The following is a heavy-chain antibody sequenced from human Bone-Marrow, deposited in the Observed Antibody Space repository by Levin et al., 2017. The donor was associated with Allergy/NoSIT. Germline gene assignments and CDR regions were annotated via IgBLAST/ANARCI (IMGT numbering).Heavy chain of an antibody. CDR2: IGGSGVDA. J-gene: IGHJ6*02. V-gene: IGHV3-23*01. CDR3: AKDPMWDRYNFDMDV. Sequence: GESLKISCPASGFTFNKYGLTWVRQAPGKGLEWVASIGGSGVDANYAGSVRGRFTITRDMNMIFLQMNRLRVEDTAIYYCAKDPMWDRYNFDMDVWGQGTSVIVSS. D-gene: IGHD1-26*01. CDR1: GFTFNKYG.